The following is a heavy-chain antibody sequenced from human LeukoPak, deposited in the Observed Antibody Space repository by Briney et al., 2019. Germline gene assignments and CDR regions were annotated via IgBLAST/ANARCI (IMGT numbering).Heavy chain of an antibody. J-gene: IGHJ6*03. Sequence: GGSLRLSCAASGFTFSTYAMHWVRQAPGKGLEWVAFIRYDGSKKYYADSVKGRFSISRDDSKNTVYLQMNSLRAEDTAVYYCANGYCSSTTCYDYYYMDVWGKGTTVTISS. CDR2: IRYDGSKK. V-gene: IGHV3-30*02. D-gene: IGHD2-2*03. CDR3: ANGYCSSTTCYDYYYMDV. CDR1: GFTFSTYA.